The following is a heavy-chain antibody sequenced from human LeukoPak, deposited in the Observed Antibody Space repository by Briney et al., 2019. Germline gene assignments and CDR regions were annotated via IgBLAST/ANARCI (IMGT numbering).Heavy chain of an antibody. CDR2: IKSKTDGGTT. CDR1: GFTFSNAW. V-gene: IGHV3-15*01. D-gene: IGHD2-21*02. J-gene: IGHJ4*02. CDR3: TTVPIVVVTASQAPVDY. Sequence: GGSLRLSCAASGFTFSNAWMSWVRQAPGKGLEWVGRIKSKTDGGTTDYAAPVKGRFTISRDDSKNTLYLQMNSLKTEDTAVYYCTTVPIVVVTASQAPVDYWGQGTLVTVSS.